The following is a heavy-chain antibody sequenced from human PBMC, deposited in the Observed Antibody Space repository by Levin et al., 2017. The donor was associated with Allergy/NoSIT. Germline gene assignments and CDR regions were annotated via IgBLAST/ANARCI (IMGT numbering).Heavy chain of an antibody. Sequence: SETLSLTCAVYGGSFSGYYWSWIRQPPGKGLEWIGEINHSGSTNYNPSLKSRVTISVDTSKNQFSLKLSSVTAADTAVYYCARGFKTYYYGSGSYYHDYWGQGTLVTVSS. CDR3: ARGFKTYYYGSGSYYHDY. CDR1: GGSFSGYY. V-gene: IGHV4-34*01. D-gene: IGHD3-10*01. J-gene: IGHJ4*02. CDR2: INHSGST.